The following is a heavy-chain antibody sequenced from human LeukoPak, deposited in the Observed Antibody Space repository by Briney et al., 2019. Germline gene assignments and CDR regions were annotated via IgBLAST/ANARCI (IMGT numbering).Heavy chain of an antibody. CDR3: ARVPATVKAGY. J-gene: IGHJ4*02. CDR2: INEDGGEK. CDR1: GFTFSRYW. Sequence: GGSLRLSCAASGFTFSRYWLTWVRQAPGKGLEWVANINEDGGEKYYVESVKGRFTISRDNAESSLFLQMNSLRAEDTAVYYCARVPATVKAGYWGQGTLVTVSS. V-gene: IGHV3-7*04. D-gene: IGHD4-17*01.